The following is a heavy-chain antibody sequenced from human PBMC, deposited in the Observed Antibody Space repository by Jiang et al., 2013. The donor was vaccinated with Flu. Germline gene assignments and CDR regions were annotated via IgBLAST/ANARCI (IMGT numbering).Heavy chain of an antibody. CDR3: ASGRGVIIYAFDI. J-gene: IGHJ3*02. CDR1: GGSISSSSYY. D-gene: IGHD3-10*01. V-gene: IGHV4-39*01. CDR2: IYYSGST. Sequence: PGLLKPSETLSLTCTVSGGSISSSSYYWGWIRQPPGKGLEWIGSIYYSGSTYYNPSLKSRVTISVDTSKNQFSLKLSSVTAADTAVYYCASGRGVIIYAFDIWGQGTMVTVSS.